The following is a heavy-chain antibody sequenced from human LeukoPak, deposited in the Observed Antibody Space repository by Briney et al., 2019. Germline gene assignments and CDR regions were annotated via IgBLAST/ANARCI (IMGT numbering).Heavy chain of an antibody. J-gene: IGHJ4*02. CDR3: ARDVGLGFDILTGSYFDY. D-gene: IGHD3-9*01. Sequence: GGSLRLSCAASGFTFSSYAMHWVRQAPGKGLEWVAVISYDGGNKYNADSVKGRFTISRDNSKNTLYLQMNSLRAEDTAVYYCARDVGLGFDILTGSYFDYWGQGTLVTVSS. V-gene: IGHV3-30*04. CDR2: ISYDGGNK. CDR1: GFTFSSYA.